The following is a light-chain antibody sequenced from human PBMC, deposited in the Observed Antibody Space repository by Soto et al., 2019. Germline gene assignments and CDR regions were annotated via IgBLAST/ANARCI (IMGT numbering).Light chain of an antibody. CDR3: AAWDDNLSTYV. V-gene: IGLV1-47*02. CDR2: SNT. CDR1: SSSIGTNF. Sequence: QSVLTQRPSASRTPGQRGSISCSGYSSSIGTNFVYWYQQLPGTAAKVLIHSNTERPSGVLDRISTSKSGTSASLAISGPRSEDEADYYCAAWDDNLSTYVFGSGAKVTV. J-gene: IGLJ1*01.